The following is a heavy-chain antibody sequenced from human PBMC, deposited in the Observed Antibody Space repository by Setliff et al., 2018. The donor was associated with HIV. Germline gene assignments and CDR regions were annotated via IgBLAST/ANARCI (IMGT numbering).Heavy chain of an antibody. CDR3: ARDRYAGEIDY. V-gene: IGHV4-31*03. J-gene: IGHJ4*02. Sequence: SETLSLTCTVSGGTIASGGHYWSWIRQHPGKGLEWIGYIFYSGDTSYNPSLKSRITISIDTSKNQFSLKMSSVTAADTAVYYCARDRYAGEIDYWGQGTLVTVSS. CDR1: GGTIASGGHY. CDR2: IFYSGDT. D-gene: IGHD3-10*01.